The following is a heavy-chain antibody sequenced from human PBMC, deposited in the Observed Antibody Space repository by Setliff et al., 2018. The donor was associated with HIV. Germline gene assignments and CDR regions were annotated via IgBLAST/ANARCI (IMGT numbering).Heavy chain of an antibody. CDR2: IDADGSGT. J-gene: IGHJ4*02. V-gene: IGHV3-74*01. Sequence: GGSLRLSCAASGFTFSNNWMHWVRQAPGKGLVWVSRIDADGSGTAYADSVKGRFTISRDDSKNTLYLQMNSLRAEDTAIYYCARDDPAGGIDYWGQGTLVTVSS. D-gene: IGHD1-26*01. CDR1: GFTFSNNW. CDR3: ARDDPAGGIDY.